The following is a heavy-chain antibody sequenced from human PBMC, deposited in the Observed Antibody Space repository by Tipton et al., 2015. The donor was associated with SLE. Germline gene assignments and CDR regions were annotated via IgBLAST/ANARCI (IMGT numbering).Heavy chain of an antibody. CDR3: ARGRMEVTAPFGY. J-gene: IGHJ4*02. V-gene: IGHV4-4*02. D-gene: IGHD2-21*02. CDR1: GGSISSSNW. CDR2: IYHSGST. Sequence: GLVKPSGTLSLTCAVSGGSISSSNWWSWVRQPPGKGLEWIGEIYHSGSTNYNPSLKSRVTISVDTSKNQFSLKLSSVTAADTAVYYCARGRMEVTAPFGYWGQGTLVTVSS.